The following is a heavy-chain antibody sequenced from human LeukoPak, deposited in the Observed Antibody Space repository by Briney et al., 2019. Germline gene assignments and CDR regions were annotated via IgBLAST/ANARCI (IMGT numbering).Heavy chain of an antibody. D-gene: IGHD1-1*01. CDR1: GFTFSSYA. CDR3: AQKKPGTFPFDY. CDR2: ISGSGDTT. V-gene: IGHV3-23*01. J-gene: IGHJ4*02. Sequence: GGSLRLSCTASGFTFSSYAMNWVRQAPGKGLEWVSVISGSGDTTYYADSVKGRFTISRDNSKNTLYLQMSSLRAEDTALYYCAQKKPGTFPFDYWGQGTLVTVSS.